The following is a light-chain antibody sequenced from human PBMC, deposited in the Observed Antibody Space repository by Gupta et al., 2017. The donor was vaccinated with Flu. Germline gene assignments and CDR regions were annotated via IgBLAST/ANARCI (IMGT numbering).Light chain of an antibody. CDR3: GSYGAGGV. Sequence: QSALTQPASVSASPGQSIAILCPGTNSDIGAYNYVSWYQQHPGKAPKLMIYEVSNRPSGVSARFSGSKSGNTASLTISGLQAEDEADYYCGSYGAGGVFGGGTKLTVL. V-gene: IGLV2-14*01. CDR1: NSDIGAYNY. J-gene: IGLJ2*01. CDR2: EVS.